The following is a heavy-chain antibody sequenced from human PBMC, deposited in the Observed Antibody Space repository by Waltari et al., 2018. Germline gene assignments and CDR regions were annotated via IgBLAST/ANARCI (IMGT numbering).Heavy chain of an antibody. V-gene: IGHV1-18*01. D-gene: IGHD3-9*01. J-gene: IGHJ4*02. CDR1: GYIFTSFG. CDR2: ISAYNNST. CDR3: ARGDDILTDYYKGLDY. Sequence: QVQLVQSGAEVKKPGASVKVSCKASGYIFTSFGISWVRPAPGQGLEWMGWISAYNNSTNYAQKIQGRVTMTTDTSTSTAYMELRSLISDDTAVYYCARGDDILTDYYKGLDYWGRGTLVTVSS.